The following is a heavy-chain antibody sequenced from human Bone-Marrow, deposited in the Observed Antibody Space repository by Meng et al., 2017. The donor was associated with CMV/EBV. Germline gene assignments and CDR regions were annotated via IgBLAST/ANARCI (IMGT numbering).Heavy chain of an antibody. CDR3: ARKSVIHYYYYGMDV. CDR2: IGTAGDT. CDR1: GFTFSSYD. V-gene: IGHV3-13*01. J-gene: IGHJ6*01. Sequence: GGSLSLSCAASGFTFSSYDMHWVRQATGKGLEWVSAIGTAGDTYYPGSVKGRFTISRENAKNSLYLQMNSLRAEDTAVYYCARKSVIHYYYYGMDVWGQGTTVTVSS.